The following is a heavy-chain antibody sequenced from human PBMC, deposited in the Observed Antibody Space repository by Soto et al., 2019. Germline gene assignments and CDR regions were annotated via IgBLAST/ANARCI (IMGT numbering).Heavy chain of an antibody. CDR2: INPSSDTT. CDR3: AREIAVGGRAFDY. Sequence: QVQLVQSGAEVKKPGASVRVSCKASGYTFNTYFIHWVRQAPGQGLEWVGIINPSSDTTNYAQRSQGGVTMTRDTSTSTVYMDLSRLRSEDTAVYYCAREIAVGGRAFDYWGQGTLVTVSS. D-gene: IGHD6-19*01. J-gene: IGHJ4*02. CDR1: GYTFNTYF. V-gene: IGHV1-46*02.